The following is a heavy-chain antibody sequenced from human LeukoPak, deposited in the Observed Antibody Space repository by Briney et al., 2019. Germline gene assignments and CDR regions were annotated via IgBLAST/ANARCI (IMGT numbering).Heavy chain of an antibody. J-gene: IGHJ6*02. Sequence: GGSLRLSCVPSVFTFSTYDMNWVCPAHGGGREWVSYIGSSSRNISYTDSVKGRFTISRDNAKNSLYLQMNRLRAEDTAVYYCARLRYYAMDVWGQGTTVTASS. V-gene: IGHV3-48*01. CDR2: IGSSSRNI. CDR3: ARLRYYAMDV. CDR1: VFTFSTYD.